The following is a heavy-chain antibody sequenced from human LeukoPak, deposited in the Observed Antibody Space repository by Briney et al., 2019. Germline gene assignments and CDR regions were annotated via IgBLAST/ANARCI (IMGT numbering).Heavy chain of an antibody. CDR1: GFTFSSYG. V-gene: IGHV3-30*18. CDR3: AKDYSGYDEGDAFDI. D-gene: IGHD5-12*01. Sequence: GRSLRLSCAASGFTFSSYGMHWVRQAPGKGLEWVAVISYDGSNKYYADSVKGRFTISRDNSKNTLYLQMNSLRAEDTAVYYCAKDYSGYDEGDAFDIWGQGTMVTVSS. J-gene: IGHJ3*02. CDR2: ISYDGSNK.